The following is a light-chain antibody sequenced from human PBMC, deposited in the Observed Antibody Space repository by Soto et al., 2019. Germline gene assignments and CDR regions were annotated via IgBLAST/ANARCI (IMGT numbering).Light chain of an antibody. Sequence: EIVMTQAPATLSLSPGERATLSCRASQRGSSNIAWYQQKPGPAPRPLLYGAATRATGIPARFSGSGCGTEFTFTITSLQSEDVAVDYCQQYNNWPPWTFGQGTKVDI. CDR1: QRGSSN. J-gene: IGKJ1*01. CDR3: QQYNNWPPWT. CDR2: GAA. V-gene: IGKV3-15*01.